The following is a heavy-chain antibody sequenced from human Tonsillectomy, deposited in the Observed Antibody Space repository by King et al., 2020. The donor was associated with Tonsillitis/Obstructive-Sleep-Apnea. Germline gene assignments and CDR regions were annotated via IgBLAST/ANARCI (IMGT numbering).Heavy chain of an antibody. V-gene: IGHV4-34*01. D-gene: IGHD3-10*01. CDR1: GGSFSVYY. CDR2: INHSGST. J-gene: IGHJ5*02. CDR3: ARGSRFYGSGSYQFDP. Sequence: VQLQQWGAGLLKPSETLSLNCGVYGGSFSVYYWTWIRQPPGKGLEWIGEINHSGSTNYSPSLKSRVTISVDTSQKQFSLNLSSVTAADTAVYYCARGSRFYGSGSYQFDPWGQGTLVTVSS.